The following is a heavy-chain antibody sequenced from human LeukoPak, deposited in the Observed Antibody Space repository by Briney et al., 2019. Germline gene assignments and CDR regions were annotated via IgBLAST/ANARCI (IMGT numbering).Heavy chain of an antibody. CDR3: ATAGIDSSGYLLGY. D-gene: IGHD3-22*01. V-gene: IGHV1-24*01. CDR1: GYTLTELS. CDR2: FDPEDGET. J-gene: IGHJ4*02. Sequence: ASVKVSCKVSGYTLTELSMHWVRQAPGKGLEWMGGFDPEDGETIYAQKIQGRVTMTEDTSTDTAYMELSSLRSEDTAVYYCATAGIDSSGYLLGYWGQGTLVTVSS.